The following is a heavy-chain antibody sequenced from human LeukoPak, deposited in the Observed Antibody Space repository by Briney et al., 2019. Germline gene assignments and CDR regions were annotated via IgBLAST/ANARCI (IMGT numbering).Heavy chain of an antibody. CDR3: ARTDYGDYVGGNFDY. J-gene: IGHJ4*02. CDR2: IDARSGIT. Sequence: GGSLRLSCSASGFTFTIFGLNWARQAPGKGPEWVSYIDARSGITYYADSVQGRFTLSRDNARESVFLQMDSLRVDDTAVYYCARTDYGDYVGGNFDYWGQGTLVTVSS. CDR1: GFTFTIFG. V-gene: IGHV3-48*01. D-gene: IGHD4-17*01.